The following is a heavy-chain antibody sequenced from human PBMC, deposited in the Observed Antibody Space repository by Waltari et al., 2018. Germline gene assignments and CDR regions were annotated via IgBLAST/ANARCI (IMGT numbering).Heavy chain of an antibody. CDR1: GGSISSYY. CDR2: IYTSGST. V-gene: IGHV4-4*07. D-gene: IGHD3-3*01. CDR3: ARGQNPDYDFWSGYSPYNGFDP. J-gene: IGHJ5*02. Sequence: QVQLQESGPGLVKPSETLSLTCTVSGGSISSYYWSWIRPPAGKGLEWIGRIYTSGSTNNTPSLKSRVTMSADTSKNQLSRKRSSVTAADTAVYYWARGQNPDYDFWSGYSPYNGFDPWGQGTLVTVSS.